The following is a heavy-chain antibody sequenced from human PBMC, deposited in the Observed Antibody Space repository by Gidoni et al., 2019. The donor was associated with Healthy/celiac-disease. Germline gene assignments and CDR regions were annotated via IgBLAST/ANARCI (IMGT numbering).Heavy chain of an antibody. CDR1: GGSFSGYS. D-gene: IGHD2-2*01. Sequence: QVQLQQWGAGLLKPSETLSLTCAVYGGSFSGYSWSWIRQPPGKGLEWIGEINHSGSTNDNPSLKSRVTISVDTAKNQVSLKLSSVTAADTAVYYCAREGVYCSSTSCYALRGLHYYMDVWGKGTTVTVSS. CDR2: INHSGST. J-gene: IGHJ6*03. V-gene: IGHV4-34*01. CDR3: AREGVYCSSTSCYALRGLHYYMDV.